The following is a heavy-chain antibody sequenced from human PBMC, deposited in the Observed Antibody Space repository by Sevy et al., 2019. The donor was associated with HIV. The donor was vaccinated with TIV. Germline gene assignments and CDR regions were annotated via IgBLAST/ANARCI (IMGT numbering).Heavy chain of an antibody. Sequence: GGSLRLSCTTSGFTFGDYAMNWVRQAPGKGLEWVAFIKSKAQGGTIDHAASVQGRFTISRDDSNSIAYLEMNNLKIADSAVYYCTRWGRGQSIFDYWGQGTLVTVSS. V-gene: IGHV3-49*04. CDR1: GFTFGDYA. D-gene: IGHD2-8*02. CDR3: TRWGRGQSIFDY. J-gene: IGHJ4*02. CDR2: IKSKAQGGTI.